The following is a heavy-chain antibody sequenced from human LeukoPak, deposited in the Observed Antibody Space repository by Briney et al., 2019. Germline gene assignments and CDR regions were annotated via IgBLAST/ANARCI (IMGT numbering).Heavy chain of an antibody. V-gene: IGHV1-18*01. CDR3: AREGYCSSTSCYWYYYYGMDV. CDR2: ISAYNGNT. CDR1: GYTFTSYG. D-gene: IGHD2-2*01. Sequence: ASVKVSCKASGYTFTSYGISWVRQAPGQGLEWMGWISAYNGNTNYAQKLQGRVTMTTDTSTSTAYMELRSLRSDDTAVYYCAREGYCSSTSCYWYYYYGMDVWGQGTTVTVSS. J-gene: IGHJ6*02.